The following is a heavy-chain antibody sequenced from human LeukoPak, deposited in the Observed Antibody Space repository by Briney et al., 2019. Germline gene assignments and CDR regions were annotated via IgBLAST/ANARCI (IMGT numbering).Heavy chain of an antibody. J-gene: IGHJ6*03. D-gene: IGHD3-22*01. CDR2: IYYSGST. V-gene: IGHV4-59*01. Sequence: KPSETLSLTCTVSGGSISSYYWSWIRQPPGKGLEWIGYIYYSGSTNYNPSLKSRVTISVDTSKNQFSLKLSSMTAADTAVYYCARVYYDSSGYYYPTYYYYYMDVWGKGTTVTVSS. CDR3: ARVYYDSSGYYYPTYYYYYMDV. CDR1: GGSISSYY.